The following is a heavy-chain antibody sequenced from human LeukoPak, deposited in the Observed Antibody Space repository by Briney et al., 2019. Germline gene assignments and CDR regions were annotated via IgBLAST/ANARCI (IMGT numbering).Heavy chain of an antibody. V-gene: IGHV3-43D*03. CDR2: ISWDGGST. D-gene: IGHD6-25*01. CDR3: AKSGGYADYYYYMDV. CDR1: GFTFDDYA. J-gene: IGHJ6*03. Sequence: GGSLRLSCAASGFTFDDYAMHWVRQAPGKGLEWVSLISWDGGSTYYADSVKGRFTISRDNSKDSLYLQMNSLRAEDTALYYCAKSGGYADYYYYMDVWGKGTTVTVSS.